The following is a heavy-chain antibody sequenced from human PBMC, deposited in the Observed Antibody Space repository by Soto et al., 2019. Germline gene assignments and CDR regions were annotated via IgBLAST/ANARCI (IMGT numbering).Heavy chain of an antibody. Sequence: QVQLQESGPGLVKPSQTLSLTCTVSGGSISSGNYYWSWIRQPPGKGLEWIGFISYSGSTYYSLSLKSRVTIQVDTSKNQFSLNLSFVTAADTAVYYCATMGTPATGLYYFDYWGQGTLVTVSS. CDR1: GGSISSGNYY. V-gene: IGHV4-30-4*01. D-gene: IGHD5-18*01. CDR3: ATMGTPATGLYYFDY. J-gene: IGHJ4*02. CDR2: ISYSGST.